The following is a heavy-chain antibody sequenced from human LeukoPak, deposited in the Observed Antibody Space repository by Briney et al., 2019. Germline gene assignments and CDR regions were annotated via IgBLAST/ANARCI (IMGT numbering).Heavy chain of an antibody. D-gene: IGHD5-24*01. J-gene: IGHJ3*02. V-gene: IGHV4-61*02. CDR1: GNSISSGDNY. CDR3: AGYGYNWPFYAFDI. CDR2: IYTSGST. Sequence: PSETLSLTCTVSGNSISSGDNYWSWIRQPAGKGLEWIGRIYTSGSTNYNPSLKSRVTISVDTSKNQFSLRLNSVTAADTAVYYCAGYGYNWPFYAFDIWGQGTMVTVSS.